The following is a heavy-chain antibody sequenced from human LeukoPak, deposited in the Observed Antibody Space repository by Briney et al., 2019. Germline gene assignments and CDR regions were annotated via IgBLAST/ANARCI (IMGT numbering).Heavy chain of an antibody. D-gene: IGHD3-10*01. CDR1: GGSFSGYY. CDR2: INHSGST. CDR3: ARRYGSGSYGHP. V-gene: IGHV4-34*01. J-gene: IGHJ5*02. Sequence: PSETLSLTCAVYGGSFSGYYWSWIRQPPGKGLEWIGEINHSGSTNYNPSLKSRVTISVDTSKNQFSLKLSSVTAADTAVYYCARRYGSGSYGHPWGQGTLVTVSS.